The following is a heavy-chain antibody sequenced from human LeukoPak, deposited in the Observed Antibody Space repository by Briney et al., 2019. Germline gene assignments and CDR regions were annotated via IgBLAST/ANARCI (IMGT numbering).Heavy chain of an antibody. CDR2: IYYSGST. D-gene: IGHD4/OR15-4a*01. Sequence: PSETLSLTCTVSGGSISSYYWSWIRQPPGKGLEWIGYIYYSGSTDYNSSLKSRVTISLDTSKNQFSLKLSSVTAADTAVYYCARRAGAYSHPYDYWGQGTLVTVSS. J-gene: IGHJ4*02. CDR3: ARRAGAYSHPYDY. CDR1: GGSISSYY. V-gene: IGHV4-59*01.